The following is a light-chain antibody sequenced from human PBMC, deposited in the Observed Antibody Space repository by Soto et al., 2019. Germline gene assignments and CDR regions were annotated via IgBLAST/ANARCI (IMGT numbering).Light chain of an antibody. Sequence: QSALTQPASVSGSPGQSITISCTGTSSDVGGYNYVSWYQQQSGKAPKLMIHEVSNRPSGVSNRFSGSKSGNTASLTISGLQAEDEADYYCSSYTSSSTPWVFGTGTKVTVL. CDR1: SSDVGGYNY. J-gene: IGLJ1*01. CDR3: SSYTSSSTPWV. V-gene: IGLV2-14*01. CDR2: EVS.